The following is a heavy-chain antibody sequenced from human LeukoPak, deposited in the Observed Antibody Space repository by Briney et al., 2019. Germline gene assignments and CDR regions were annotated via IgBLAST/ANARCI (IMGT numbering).Heavy chain of an antibody. CDR2: IYYSGST. V-gene: IGHV4-39*07. CDR1: GGSISSSSYC. D-gene: IGHD1-26*01. Sequence: SETLSLTCTVSGGSISSSSYCWGWIRQPPGKGLEWIGSIYYSGSTYYNPSLKSRVTISVDTSKNQFSLKLSSVTAADTAVYYCASGIPGFYYFDYWGQGTLVTVSS. CDR3: ASGIPGFYYFDY. J-gene: IGHJ4*02.